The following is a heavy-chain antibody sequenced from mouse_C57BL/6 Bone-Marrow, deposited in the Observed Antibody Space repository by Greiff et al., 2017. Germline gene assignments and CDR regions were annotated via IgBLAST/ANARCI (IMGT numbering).Heavy chain of an antibody. V-gene: IGHV2-5*01. CDR3: ALPNYYYGSSWNWYFDF. J-gene: IGHJ1*03. CDR2: IWRGGST. Sequence: QVQLQQSGPGLVQPSQSLSITCTVSGFSLTSYGVHWVRQSPGKGLEWLGVIWRGGSTDYNAAFMSRLSITKDNSNSQVFFKMNSLQADDTTIYYCALPNYYYGSSWNWYFDFWGTGTTVTVSS. CDR1: GFSLTSYG. D-gene: IGHD1-1*01.